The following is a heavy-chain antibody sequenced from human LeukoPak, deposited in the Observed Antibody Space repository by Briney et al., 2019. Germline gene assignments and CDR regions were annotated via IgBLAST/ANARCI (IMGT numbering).Heavy chain of an antibody. CDR2: ISYDGSNK. J-gene: IGHJ6*02. CDR3: ATVVEVFGVVIGEYGMDV. V-gene: IGHV3-30*03. D-gene: IGHD3-3*01. Sequence: GGTLRLSCAAYGLTFSSYGMHWVRQAPGKGLEWVAVISYDGSNKYYADSVKGRFTRSRDNSTSTLYLQRSSRGAEDTAVWFCATVVEVFGVVIGEYGMDVWGQGTTVTVSS. CDR1: GLTFSSYG.